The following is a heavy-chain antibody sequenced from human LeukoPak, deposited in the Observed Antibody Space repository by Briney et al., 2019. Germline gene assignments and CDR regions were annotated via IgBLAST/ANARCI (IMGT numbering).Heavy chain of an antibody. CDR2: IKPDGGHQ. Sequence: PGGSLRLSCAASGLAFSDYWMSWVRQAPGKGLEWVANIKPDGGHQNYVDSVKGRFTISRDNAKNSLYLQMSSLRAEDTAVYYCARDRRFFEWLPDYWGQGTLVTVSS. CDR1: GLAFSDYW. V-gene: IGHV3-7*01. CDR3: ARDRRFFEWLPDY. D-gene: IGHD3-3*01. J-gene: IGHJ4*02.